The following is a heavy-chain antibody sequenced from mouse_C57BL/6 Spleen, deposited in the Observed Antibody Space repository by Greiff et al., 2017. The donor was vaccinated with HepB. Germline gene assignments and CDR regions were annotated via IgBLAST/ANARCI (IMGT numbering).Heavy chain of an antibody. CDR3: ARSGYDYDRAWFAY. J-gene: IGHJ3*01. Sequence: VHVKQSGPELVKPGASVKISCKASGYSFTDYNMNWVKQSNGKSLEWIGVINPNYGTTSYNQKFKGKATLTVDQSSSTAYMQLNSLTSEDSAVYYCARSGYDYDRAWFAYWGQGTLVTVSA. D-gene: IGHD2-4*01. CDR2: INPNYGTT. CDR1: GYSFTDYN. V-gene: IGHV1-39*01.